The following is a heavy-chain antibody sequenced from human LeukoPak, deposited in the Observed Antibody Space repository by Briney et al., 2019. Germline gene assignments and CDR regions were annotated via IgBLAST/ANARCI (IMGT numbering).Heavy chain of an antibody. CDR1: GFTFKSYW. V-gene: IGHV3-23*01. J-gene: IGHJ4*02. CDR3: AKDLGYDSSGYLDY. Sequence: GGSLRLSCAASGFTFKSYWMHWVRQAPGKGLEWVSAISGSGGSTYYADSVKGRFTISRDNSKNTLYLQMNSLRAEDTAVYYCAKDLGYDSSGYLDYWGQGTLVTVSS. CDR2: ISGSGGST. D-gene: IGHD3-22*01.